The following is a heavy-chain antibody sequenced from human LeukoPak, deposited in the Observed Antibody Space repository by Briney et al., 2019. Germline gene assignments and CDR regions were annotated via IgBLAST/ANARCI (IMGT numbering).Heavy chain of an antibody. CDR2: IYSGGST. V-gene: IGHV3-66*01. D-gene: IGHD2-21*02. Sequence: GGSLRLSCAASGFTVTSKYMSWVRQAPGMGLEWVSLIYSGGSTNYADSVKGRFTISRDSCKSTLYLQLNSLRADDTAVYYCASSSGDPYYFDFWGQGALVTVSS. CDR3: ASSSGDPYYFDF. CDR1: GFTVTSKY. J-gene: IGHJ4*02.